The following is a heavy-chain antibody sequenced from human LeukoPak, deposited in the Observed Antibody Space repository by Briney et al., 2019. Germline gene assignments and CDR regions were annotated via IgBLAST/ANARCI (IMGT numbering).Heavy chain of an antibody. CDR3: ARDLFQTQLTSPVGY. V-gene: IGHV3-21*01. Sequence: GGSLRLSCAASGFTFSSYSMNWVRQAPGKGLEWVSSISSSSSYIYYADSVKGRFTISRDNAKNSLYLQMNGLRAEDTAVYYCARDLFQTQLTSPVGYWGQGTLVTVSS. CDR1: GFTFSSYS. J-gene: IGHJ4*02. D-gene: IGHD1-1*01. CDR2: ISSSSSYI.